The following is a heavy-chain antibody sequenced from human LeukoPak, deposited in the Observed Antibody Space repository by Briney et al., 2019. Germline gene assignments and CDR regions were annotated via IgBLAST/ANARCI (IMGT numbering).Heavy chain of an antibody. CDR2: INHSGST. V-gene: IGHV4-34*01. D-gene: IGHD6-6*01. CDR1: GGSFSGCY. CDR3: ARGYIGSSLRY. Sequence: SETLSLTCAVYGGSFSGCYWSWIRQPPGKGLEWIGEINHSGSTNYNPSLKSRVTISVDTSKNQFSLKLSSVTAADTAVYYCARGYIGSSLRYWGQGTLVTVSS. J-gene: IGHJ4*02.